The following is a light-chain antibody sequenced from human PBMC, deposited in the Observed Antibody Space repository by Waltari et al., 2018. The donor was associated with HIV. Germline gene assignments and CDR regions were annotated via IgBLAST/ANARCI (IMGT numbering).Light chain of an antibody. V-gene: IGKV4-1*01. CDR3: HQYYTTPWA. CDR2: WAS. CDR1: QSVLYNSHSKNY. J-gene: IGKJ1*01. Sequence: DIVLTQSPAYLAVSLGERATINCKATQSVLYNSHSKNYVSWYQQRPGQPPKLLIYWASTRESGVPDRFSGSASGTDFTLTISGLQAEDVAVYYCHQYYTTPWAFGQGTKVEIK.